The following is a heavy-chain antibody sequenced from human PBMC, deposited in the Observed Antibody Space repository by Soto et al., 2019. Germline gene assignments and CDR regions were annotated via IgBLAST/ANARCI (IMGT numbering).Heavy chain of an antibody. J-gene: IGHJ6*02. V-gene: IGHV3-30*03. CDR2: ISYDGSNK. CDR3: AVGCVEYYYYGMDV. CDR1: GFTFSSYG. Sequence: GGSLRLSCAASGFTFSSYGMHWVRQAPGKGLEWVAVISYDGSNKYYADSVKGRFTISRDNSKNTLYLQMNSLRAEDTAVYYCAVGCVEYYYYGMDVWGQGTTVTVSS.